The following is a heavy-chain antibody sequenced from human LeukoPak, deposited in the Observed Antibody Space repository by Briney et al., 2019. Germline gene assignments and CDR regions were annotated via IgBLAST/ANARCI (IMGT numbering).Heavy chain of an antibody. V-gene: IGHV3-9*01. J-gene: IGHJ6*03. D-gene: IGHD3-3*02. Sequence: GGSLRLSCAASGFTFDDYAMHSVRQAPAKGLEWVSSISWNSGSIGYADSVKGRFTISRDNAKNSLYLQMNSLRAEDTALYYCAKDLSALLPGAHNYMDVWGKGTTVTISS. CDR1: GFTFDDYA. CDR2: ISWNSGSI. CDR3: AKDLSALLPGAHNYMDV.